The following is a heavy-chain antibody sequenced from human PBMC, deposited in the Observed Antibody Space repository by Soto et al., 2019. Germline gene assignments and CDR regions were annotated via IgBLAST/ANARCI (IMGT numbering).Heavy chain of an antibody. Sequence: QVQLVESGGGVVQPGRSLRLSCAASGFTFSSYGMHWVRQAPGKGLEWVAVISYDGSNKYYADSVKGRFTISRDNSKNTLYLQMTSLRAEDTAVYYCAKGASSSENYWGQGTLVTVSS. CDR3: AKGASSSENY. CDR2: ISYDGSNK. J-gene: IGHJ4*02. D-gene: IGHD6-6*01. CDR1: GFTFSSYG. V-gene: IGHV3-30*18.